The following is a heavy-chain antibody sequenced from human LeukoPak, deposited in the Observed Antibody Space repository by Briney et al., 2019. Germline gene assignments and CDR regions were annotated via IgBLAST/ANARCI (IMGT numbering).Heavy chain of an antibody. Sequence: SETLSLTCAVSGGSITSGNWWTWVRQPPGKGLEWLGEVYHSGATNYNPSLKTRVTISVDKSKNEFSLALTSLDAAETAVYYCARGVPAAGAKWFDPWGQGSLVTVSS. J-gene: IGHJ5*02. CDR1: GGSITSGNW. CDR3: ARGVPAAGAKWFDP. CDR2: VYHSGAT. D-gene: IGHD6-13*01. V-gene: IGHV4-4*02.